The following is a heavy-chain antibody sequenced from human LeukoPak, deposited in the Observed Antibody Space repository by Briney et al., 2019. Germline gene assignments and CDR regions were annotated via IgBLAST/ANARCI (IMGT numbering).Heavy chain of an antibody. CDR2: ISAYDGGT. V-gene: IGHV1-18*01. D-gene: IGHD6-13*01. Sequence: ASVTVSCKASGYSFTSYAYNWVRQAPGQGLEWMGWISAYDGGTKYAQDLQGRVTMTTDTSTRTAYMELTRLTSDDTAVYYRARDPLTSTWSPYYFTLDVWGQGTTVSVSS. J-gene: IGHJ6*02. CDR1: GYSFTSYA. CDR3: ARDPLTSTWSPYYFTLDV.